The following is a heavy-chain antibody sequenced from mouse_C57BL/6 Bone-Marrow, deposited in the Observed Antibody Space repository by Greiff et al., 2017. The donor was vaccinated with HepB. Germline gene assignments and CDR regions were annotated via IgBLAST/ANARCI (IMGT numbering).Heavy chain of an antibody. D-gene: IGHD2-1*01. V-gene: IGHV1-64*01. Sequence: QVQLQQPGAELVKPGASVKLSCKASGYTFTSYWMHWVKQRPGQGLEWIGMIHPNSGSTNYNEKFKSKATLTVDKSSSTAYMQLSSLTSEDSAVYYCARELPVTPWFAYWGQGTLVTVSA. CDR2: IHPNSGST. CDR3: ARELPVTPWFAY. J-gene: IGHJ3*01. CDR1: GYTFTSYW.